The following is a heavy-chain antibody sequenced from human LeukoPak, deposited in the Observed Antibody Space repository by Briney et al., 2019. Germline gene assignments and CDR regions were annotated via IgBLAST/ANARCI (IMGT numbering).Heavy chain of an antibody. D-gene: IGHD5-24*01. J-gene: IGHJ4*02. CDR2: FTTILRTP. Sequence: SVKVSCKASGGNFNTYSLSWIRQAPGQGLEWMGGFTTILRTPTYAQKFQDRVKLSADEVTGTVYMDLGGLRSEDTAIYYCARRLHARRDPYNPFDSWGQGTLATVSA. V-gene: IGHV1-69*13. CDR1: GGNFNTYS. CDR3: ARRLHARRDPYNPFDS.